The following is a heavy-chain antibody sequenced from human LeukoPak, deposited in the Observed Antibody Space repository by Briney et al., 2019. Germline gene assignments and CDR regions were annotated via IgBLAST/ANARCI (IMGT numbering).Heavy chain of an antibody. CDR3: ARELGYCSGGSCPIGFDY. J-gene: IGHJ4*02. CDR2: ISSSSSYI. V-gene: IGHV3-21*01. CDR1: GFTFSSYS. D-gene: IGHD2-15*01. Sequence: PGGSLRLSCAASGFTFSSYSMNWVRQAPRKGLEWVSSISSSSSYIYYADSVKGRFTISRDNAKNSLYLQMNSLRAEDTAVYYCARELGYCSGGSCPIGFDYWGQGTLVTVSS.